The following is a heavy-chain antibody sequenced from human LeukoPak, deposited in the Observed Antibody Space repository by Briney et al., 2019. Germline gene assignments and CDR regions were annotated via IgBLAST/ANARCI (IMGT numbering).Heavy chain of an antibody. D-gene: IGHD6-13*01. CDR3: ARVPNSSSWYYNWFDP. Sequence: SVKVSCKASGYTFTSYAMHWVRQAPGQGLEWMGGIIPIFGTANYAQKFQGRVTITADKSTSTAYMELSSLRSEDTAVYYCARVPNSSSWYYNWFDPWGQGTLVTVSS. CDR2: IIPIFGTA. V-gene: IGHV1-69*06. CDR1: GYTFTSYA. J-gene: IGHJ5*02.